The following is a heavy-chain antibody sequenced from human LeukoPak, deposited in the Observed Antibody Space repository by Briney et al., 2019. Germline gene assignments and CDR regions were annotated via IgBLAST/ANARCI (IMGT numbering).Heavy chain of an antibody. CDR3: AKDRAVYCSGGSCYHPHYFDY. CDR1: GFTFSSYA. D-gene: IGHD2-15*01. CDR2: ISGSGGST. J-gene: IGHJ4*02. Sequence: GGSLRLSCAASGFTFSSYAMSWVRQAPGKGLEWVSAISGSGGSTYYADSVKGRFTISRDNSKNTLYLQMNSLRAEDTAVYYCAKDRAVYCSGGSCYHPHYFDYWGQGTLVTVSS. V-gene: IGHV3-23*01.